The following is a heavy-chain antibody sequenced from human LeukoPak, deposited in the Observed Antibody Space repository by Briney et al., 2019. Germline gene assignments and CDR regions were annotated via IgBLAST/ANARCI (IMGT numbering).Heavy chain of an antibody. Sequence: QPGGSLRLSCTASGFTFGDYAMSWVRQAPGKGLEWVGFIRSKAYGGTTEYAASVKGRFTISRDDSKCIAYLQMNSLKTEDTAVYYCTRDGIPETNWSGYYIDYWGQGTLVTVSS. CDR1: GFTFGDYA. J-gene: IGHJ4*02. CDR2: IRSKAYGGTT. V-gene: IGHV3-49*04. D-gene: IGHD3-3*01. CDR3: TRDGIPETNWSGYYIDY.